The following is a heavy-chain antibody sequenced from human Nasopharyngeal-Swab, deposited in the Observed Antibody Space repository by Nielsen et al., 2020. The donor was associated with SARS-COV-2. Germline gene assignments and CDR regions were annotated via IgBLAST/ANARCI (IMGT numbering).Heavy chain of an antibody. Sequence: GSLRLSCTVSGGSISSSSYSWGWIRQPPGKGLEWIGSIYYSGSTYYNPSLKSRVTISVDTSKNQFSLKLSSVTAADTAVYYCARDARGYYDFWSGFFDNWFDPWGQGTLVTVSS. CDR2: IYYSGST. CDR3: ARDARGYYDFWSGFFDNWFDP. J-gene: IGHJ5*02. CDR1: GGSISSSSYS. V-gene: IGHV4-39*07. D-gene: IGHD3-3*01.